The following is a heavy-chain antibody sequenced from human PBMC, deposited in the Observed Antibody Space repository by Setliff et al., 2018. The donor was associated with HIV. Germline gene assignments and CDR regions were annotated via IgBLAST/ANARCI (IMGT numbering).Heavy chain of an antibody. J-gene: IGHJ4*02. CDR2: IYWNDDK. CDR3: AHRRESPDYYFDY. V-gene: IGHV2-5*01. CDR1: GFSLSTSGVG. D-gene: IGHD2-21*01. Sequence: SGPTLVNPQTLTLTCTFSGFSLSTSGVGVGWIRQPPGKALEWLGLIYWNDDKGYNPSLKSRLTITKDTSKNQVVLTMTNMDPVDTATYYCAHRRESPDYYFDYWGQGILVTVSS.